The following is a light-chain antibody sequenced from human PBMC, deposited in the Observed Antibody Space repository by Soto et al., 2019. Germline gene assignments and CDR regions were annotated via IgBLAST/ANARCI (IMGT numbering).Light chain of an antibody. Sequence: DVVMTQSPLSLPVTLGQPASISCWSSQSLSYSDGNIYLNWFHQRPGQSPRRLIYKVFNRDSGVPDRFSGSGSGTDFTLKISRVEADDVVIYYGMQGTHRPITFGGGTKVEIK. J-gene: IGKJ4*01. V-gene: IGKV2-30*01. CDR1: QSLSYSDGNIY. CDR2: KVF. CDR3: MQGTHRPIT.